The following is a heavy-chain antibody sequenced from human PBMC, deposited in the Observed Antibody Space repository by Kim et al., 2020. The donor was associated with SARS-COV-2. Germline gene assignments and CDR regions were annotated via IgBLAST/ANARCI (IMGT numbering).Heavy chain of an antibody. CDR3: ARDEGQH. J-gene: IGHJ1*01. CDR1: GGSVSSGSYY. Sequence: SETLSLTCTVSGGSVSSGSYYWSWIRQPPGKGLEWIGYIYYSGSTNYNPSLKSRVTISVDTSKNQFSLKLSSVTAADTAVYYCARDEGQHWGQGALVTVSS. V-gene: IGHV4-61*01. CDR2: IYYSGST.